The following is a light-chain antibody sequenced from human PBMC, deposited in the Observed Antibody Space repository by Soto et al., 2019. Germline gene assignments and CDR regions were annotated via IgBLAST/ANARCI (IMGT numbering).Light chain of an antibody. V-gene: IGKV1-5*01. J-gene: IGKJ1*01. CDR3: QQYSSYWT. CDR2: EAS. CDR1: QRISRY. Sequence: DLQLTQYPSSLSSPVGDRLTITCRASQRISRYLNWYQQRPGKAPKLLISEASSLESGVPSRFSGSGSGTEFTLTICSLQPDDFATYYCQQYSSYWTFGQGTKVDI.